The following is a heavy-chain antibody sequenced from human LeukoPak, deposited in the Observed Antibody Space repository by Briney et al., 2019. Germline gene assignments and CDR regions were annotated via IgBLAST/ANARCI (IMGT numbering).Heavy chain of an antibody. CDR2: IIPIFGTA. V-gene: IGHV1-69*13. CDR1: GGTFSSYA. CDR3: ARIWGGSHYYYYYMDV. Sequence: ASVKVSCKASGGTFSSYAISWVRQAPGQGLEWMGGIIPIFGTANYAQKFQGRVTITADESTSTAYMELSSLRSEDTAVYYCARIWGGSHYYYYYMDVWGKGTTVTVSS. J-gene: IGHJ6*03. D-gene: IGHD3-16*01.